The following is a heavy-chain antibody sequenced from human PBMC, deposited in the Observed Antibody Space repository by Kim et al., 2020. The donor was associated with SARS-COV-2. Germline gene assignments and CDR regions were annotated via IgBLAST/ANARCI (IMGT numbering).Heavy chain of an antibody. CDR2: INTNTGNP. CDR3: ARNHYYGSGSYPVYWYFDL. CDR1: GYTFTSYA. J-gene: IGHJ2*01. V-gene: IGHV7-4-1*02. D-gene: IGHD3-10*01. Sequence: ASVKVSCKASGYTFTSYAMNWVRQAPGQGLEWMGWINTNTGNPTYAQGFTGRFVFSLDTSVSTAYLQISSLKAEDTAVYYSARNHYYGSGSYPVYWYFDLWGRGTLVTVSS.